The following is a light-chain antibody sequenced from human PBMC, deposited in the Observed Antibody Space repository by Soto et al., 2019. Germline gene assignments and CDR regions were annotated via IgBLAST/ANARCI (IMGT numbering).Light chain of an antibody. CDR1: SSNIGSNY. J-gene: IGLJ1*01. Sequence: QSVLTQPPSASGTPGQRVTISCSGSSSNIGSNYVYWYQQLPGTAPKLLIYRNNQRPSGVPDRFSGSKSGTSASLAISGLRSEDEADYYCAAWDDSLSGYVFGTGTNDTVL. CDR3: AAWDDSLSGYV. V-gene: IGLV1-47*01. CDR2: RNN.